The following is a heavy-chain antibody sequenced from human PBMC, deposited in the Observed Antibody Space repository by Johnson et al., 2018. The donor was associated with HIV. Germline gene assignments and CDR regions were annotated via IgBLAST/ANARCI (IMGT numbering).Heavy chain of an antibody. D-gene: IGHD3-3*01. V-gene: IGHV3-73*01. CDR2: IRSNANSYAT. J-gene: IGHJ3*02. CDR1: GFTFSGSA. Sequence: VQLVESGGGVVQPGRSLRLSCAASGFTFSGSAMHWVRQASGKGLEWVGRIRSNANSYATAYAASVKGRFTISRDDSKNTAYLQMNSLKTEDTAVYYCTSVLQFLEWWDHDAFDIWGQGTMVTVSS. CDR3: TSVLQFLEWWDHDAFDI.